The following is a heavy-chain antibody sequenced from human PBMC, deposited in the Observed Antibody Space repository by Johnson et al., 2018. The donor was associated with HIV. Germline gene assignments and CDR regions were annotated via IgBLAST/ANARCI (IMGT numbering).Heavy chain of an antibody. CDR3: ARRADAFDI. J-gene: IGHJ3*02. CDR1: GFTFSSYD. CDR2: IGTAGDT. Sequence: EVQLVESGGDLVKAGGSLRLSCAASGFTFSSYDMHWVRQATGKGLEWVSAIGTAGDTYYPGAVKGPFTISRENAKNSLYLQMNSLRAGDTAVYYCARRADAFDIWGQGTMVTVSS. V-gene: IGHV3-13*01.